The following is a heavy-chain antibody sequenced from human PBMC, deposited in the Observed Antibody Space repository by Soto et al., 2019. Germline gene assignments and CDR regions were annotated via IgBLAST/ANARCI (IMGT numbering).Heavy chain of an antibody. D-gene: IGHD3-10*01. Sequence: QVQLQQWGAGLLKPSETLSLTCAVYGGSFSGYYWSWIRQPPGKGLEWIGEINHSGSTNYNPSLKSRVTISVDTSKNQFSLKLSSVTAADTAVYYCARGRVTMVRGVVPGSHWGQGTLVTVSS. CDR2: INHSGST. CDR3: ARGRVTMVRGVVPGSH. J-gene: IGHJ4*02. CDR1: GGSFSGYY. V-gene: IGHV4-34*01.